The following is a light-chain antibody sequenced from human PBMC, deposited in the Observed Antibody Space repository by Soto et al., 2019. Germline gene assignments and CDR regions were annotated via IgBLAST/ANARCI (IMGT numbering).Light chain of an antibody. CDR1: STDVGGYNY. V-gene: IGLV2-11*01. J-gene: IGLJ1*01. CDR2: DVS. Sequence: QSALTKPRSVSGSPGQSVTISCTGTSTDVGGYNYVSWYQQHPGKVPKLILYDVSKRPSGVPDRFSASKSGNTASLTISGLQADYEADYYCCSYAGRDTLYVFGSGTKLTVL. CDR3: CSYAGRDTLYV.